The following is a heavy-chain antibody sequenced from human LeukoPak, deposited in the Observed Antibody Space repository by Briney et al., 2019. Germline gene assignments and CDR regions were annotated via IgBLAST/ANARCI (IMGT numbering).Heavy chain of an antibody. V-gene: IGHV1-2*02. CDR3: ARESQEGYYYDNSGMDV. CDR1: GYTFTGYY. CDR2: INPNSGGT. D-gene: IGHD3-22*01. J-gene: IGHJ6*04. Sequence: ASVKVSCKASGYTFTGYYMHWVRQAPGQGLEWMGWINPNSGGTNYAQKFQGRVTMTRDTSISTAYMELSRLRFDDTAVYYCARESQEGYYYDNSGMDVWGKGTTVTVSS.